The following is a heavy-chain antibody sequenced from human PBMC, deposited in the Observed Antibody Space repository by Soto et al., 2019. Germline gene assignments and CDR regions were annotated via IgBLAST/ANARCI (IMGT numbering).Heavy chain of an antibody. CDR3: ARGWDSYGTIDY. V-gene: IGHV4-34*01. D-gene: IGHD5-18*01. Sequence: QVQLQQWGAGLLKPSETLSLTCAVYGGSFSGYYWSWIRQPPGKGLEWIGEINHSGSTNYNPSLKRRVPISVDTSQNHVSLKLSSVAAADTAVYYCARGWDSYGTIDYWGQGTLVTVSS. CDR2: INHSGST. J-gene: IGHJ4*02. CDR1: GGSFSGYY.